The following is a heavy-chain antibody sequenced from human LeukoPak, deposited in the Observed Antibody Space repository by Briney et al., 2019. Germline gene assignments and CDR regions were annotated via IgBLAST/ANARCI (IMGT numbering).Heavy chain of an antibody. V-gene: IGHV1-18*01. D-gene: IGHD1-26*01. CDR3: ARRSGSYPHYFDY. CDR1: GYTFTTYA. Sequence: ASVKVSCKASGYTFTTYAISWVRQAPGQGLEWMRWISVYSGSTNYAQKFEDRVTMTTDTPTSTAYMELRSLRSDDTAVYFCARRSGSYPHYFDYWGPGTLVTVSS. J-gene: IGHJ4*02. CDR2: ISVYSGST.